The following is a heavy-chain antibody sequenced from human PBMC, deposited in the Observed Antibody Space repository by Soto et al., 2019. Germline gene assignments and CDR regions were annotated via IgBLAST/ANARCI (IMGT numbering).Heavy chain of an antibody. CDR2: IFYSGST. Sequence: SETLSLTCTVSGGSISSSSYYWGWIRQPPGKGLEWVGSIFYSGSTYYNPSLKSRVTMSVDTSKNQFSLKLSSVTAADTAVYYCARHGYSSSWFLPWGQGTLVTVS. D-gene: IGHD2-2*03. J-gene: IGHJ5*02. V-gene: IGHV4-39*01. CDR1: GGSISSSSYY. CDR3: ARHGYSSSWFLP.